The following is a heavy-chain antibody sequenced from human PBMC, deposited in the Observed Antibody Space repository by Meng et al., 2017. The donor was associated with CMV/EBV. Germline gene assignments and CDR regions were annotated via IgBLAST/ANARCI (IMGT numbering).Heavy chain of an antibody. V-gene: IGHV1-69*10. J-gene: IGHJ6*02. D-gene: IGHD6-6*01. CDR2: IIPILGIA. CDR3: ARVVPLYSSSSWNVIPYYYYGMDV. Sequence: SMKVSCKASGGTFSSYAISWVRQAPGQGLEWMGGIIPILGIANYAQKFQGRVTITADKSTSTAYMELSSLRSEDTAVYYCARVVPLYSSSSWNVIPYYYYGMDVWGQGTTVTVSS. CDR1: GGTFSSYA.